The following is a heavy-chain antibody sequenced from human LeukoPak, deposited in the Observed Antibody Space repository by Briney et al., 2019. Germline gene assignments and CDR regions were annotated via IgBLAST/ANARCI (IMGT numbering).Heavy chain of an antibody. CDR1: GLTFTTYW. CDR2: INEDGNEK. Sequence: GGSLRLSCAAGGLTFTTYWTSGVRQAPGKGLEWVANINEDGNEKYYVDSVKGRFTISTDNARNSLYLQMHSLRAEAAALYYCARCDKKGTADYWGQGTLVTVS. J-gene: IGHJ4*02. V-gene: IGHV3-7*01. CDR3: ARCDKKGTADY. D-gene: IGHD1-14*01.